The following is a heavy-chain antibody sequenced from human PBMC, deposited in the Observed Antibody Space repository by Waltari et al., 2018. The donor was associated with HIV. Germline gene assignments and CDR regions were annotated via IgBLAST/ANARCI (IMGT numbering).Heavy chain of an antibody. Sequence: QVQLVASGGGVVQSGRSLRLSCATSGFIFRNYGMHWVRQAPGKGLEWVAIIWYDGSNKYFADSVKGRFTISRDNSKNTLYLQMNSLRAEDTAVYYCARDRSSSWYGRDYYYYGMDVWGQGTTVTVSS. V-gene: IGHV3-33*01. CDR1: GFIFRNYG. CDR2: IWYDGSNK. J-gene: IGHJ6*02. D-gene: IGHD6-13*01. CDR3: ARDRSSSWYGRDYYYYGMDV.